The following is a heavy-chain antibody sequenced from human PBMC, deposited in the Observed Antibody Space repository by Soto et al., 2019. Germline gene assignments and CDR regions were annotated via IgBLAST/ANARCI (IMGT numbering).Heavy chain of an antibody. Sequence: QVQLVQSGAEVKKPGASVKVSCKASGYTFTSYAMHWVRQAPGQMLEWMGWINAGNGNTKYSQKFHGRVIITRYTPARTAAKELSSLRSEDTAVYYCARVGGNKVSYYYMDVWGKGTTVTVS. J-gene: IGHJ6*03. CDR3: ARVGGNKVSYYYMDV. V-gene: IGHV1-3*01. CDR1: GYTFTSYA. D-gene: IGHD1-26*01. CDR2: INAGNGNT.